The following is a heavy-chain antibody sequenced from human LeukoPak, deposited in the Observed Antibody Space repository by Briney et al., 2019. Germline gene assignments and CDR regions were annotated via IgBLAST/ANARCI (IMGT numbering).Heavy chain of an antibody. J-gene: IGHJ4*02. CDR2: INPNSGGT. CDR3: ARARITMIVARYLDYFDY. V-gene: IGHV1-2*02. CDR1: GYTFTGYY. Sequence: ASMKVSCKASGYTFTGYYMHWVRQAPGQGLEWMGWINPNSGGTNYAQKFQGRVTMTRDTSISTAYMELSRLRSDDTAVYYCARARITMIVARYLDYFDYWGQGTLVTVSS. D-gene: IGHD3-22*01.